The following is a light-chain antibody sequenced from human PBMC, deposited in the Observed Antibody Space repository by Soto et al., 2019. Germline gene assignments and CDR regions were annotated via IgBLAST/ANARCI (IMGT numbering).Light chain of an antibody. CDR2: DVI. J-gene: IGLJ1*01. CDR3: SSYSGSTNFV. V-gene: IGLV2-8*01. CDR1: SRDVGGYNY. Sequence: QSALTQLPSASGSPGQSVTISCTGTSRDVGGYNYVSWYQQHPGKAPRLMIYDVIKRPSGVPDRFSGSKSGNTASLTVSGLQAEDEADYYCSSYSGSTNFVFGPGTKLTVL.